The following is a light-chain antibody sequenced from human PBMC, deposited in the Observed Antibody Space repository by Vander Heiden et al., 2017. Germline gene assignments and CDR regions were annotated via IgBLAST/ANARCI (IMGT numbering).Light chain of an antibody. CDR3: QQANSFPIT. V-gene: IGKV1-12*01. Sequence: DIQMSQSPSSVSASVGDRVTIPCRASQGISNSLAWYQQKPGKAPKLLISAASSLQSGVPSRFSGSVSGTDFTLSISSLQPEDFATYFCQQANSFPITFGQGTRLEIK. J-gene: IGKJ5*01. CDR2: AAS. CDR1: QGISNS.